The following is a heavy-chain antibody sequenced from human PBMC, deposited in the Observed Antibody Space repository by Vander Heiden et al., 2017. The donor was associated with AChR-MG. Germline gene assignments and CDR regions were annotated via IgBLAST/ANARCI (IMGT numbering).Heavy chain of an antibody. CDR1: GFTFSSYA. Sequence: EVQLLESGGGLVQPGGSLRLSCAASGFTFSSYAMGWVRQAPGKGLEWVSAISGSGGSTYYADSVKGRFTISRDNSKNTLYLQMNSLRAEDTAVYYCASDYGDYDYYYYYGMDVWGQGTTVTVSS. V-gene: IGHV3-23*01. D-gene: IGHD4-17*01. CDR3: ASDYGDYDYYYYYGMDV. J-gene: IGHJ6*02. CDR2: ISGSGGST.